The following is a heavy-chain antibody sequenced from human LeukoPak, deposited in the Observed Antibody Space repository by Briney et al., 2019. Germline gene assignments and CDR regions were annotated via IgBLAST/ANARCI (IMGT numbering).Heavy chain of an antibody. D-gene: IGHD2-21*02. J-gene: IGHJ4*02. V-gene: IGHV3-7*01. CDR1: RFTFSSYW. Sequence: GGSLRLSCVASRFTFSSYWMSWVRQAPGKGLEWVANINQDGSKKPYADSMKGRFTISRDNAKESLHLQLNSLRADDTAVYYCAKWGPHCVGDYCPALDSWGQGTLVTVSS. CDR3: AKWGPHCVGDYCPALDS. CDR2: INQDGSKK.